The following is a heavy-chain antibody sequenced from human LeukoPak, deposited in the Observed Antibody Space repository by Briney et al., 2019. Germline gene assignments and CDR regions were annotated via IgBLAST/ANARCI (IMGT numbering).Heavy chain of an antibody. CDR1: RGTFSSYA. Sequence: SVKVSCKASRGTFSSYAISWVRQAHGQGLEWMGGIIPIFGTANYAQKFQGRVTITADKSTSSAYMELSSLRSEDTAVYYCARLGSGWYYWGQGALVTVSS. D-gene: IGHD6-19*01. J-gene: IGHJ4*02. CDR3: ARLGSGWYY. V-gene: IGHV1-69*06. CDR2: IIPIFGTA.